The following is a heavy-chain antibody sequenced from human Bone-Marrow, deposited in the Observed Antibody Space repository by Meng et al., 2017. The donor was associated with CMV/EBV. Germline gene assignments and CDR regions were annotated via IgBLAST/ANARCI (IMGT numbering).Heavy chain of an antibody. Sequence: GGSLRLSCAASGFTFSSYWMTWVRQAPGKGLEWVANIKQDGSEKYYVDSVKGRFTISRDNAKNSLYLQMNRLRAEDTAVYYCARWRGSNSLDYWGQGTLVTVSS. J-gene: IGHJ4*02. CDR1: GFTFSSYW. V-gene: IGHV3-7*01. CDR3: ARWRGSNSLDY. D-gene: IGHD2-2*01. CDR2: IKQDGSEK.